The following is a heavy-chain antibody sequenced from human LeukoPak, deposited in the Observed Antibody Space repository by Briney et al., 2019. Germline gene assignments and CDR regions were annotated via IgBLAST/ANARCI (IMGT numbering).Heavy chain of an antibody. CDR2: INHSGST. CDR3: ARGGRKRITIFGVVIISPPDY. D-gene: IGHD3-3*01. V-gene: IGHV4-34*01. CDR1: GGSFSGYY. J-gene: IGHJ4*02. Sequence: PSETLSLTCAVNGGSFSGYYWSWIRQPPGKGLEWIGEINHSGSTNYNPSLKSRVTISVDTSKNQFSLKLSSVTAADTAVYYCARGGRKRITIFGVVIISPPDYWGQGTLVTVSS.